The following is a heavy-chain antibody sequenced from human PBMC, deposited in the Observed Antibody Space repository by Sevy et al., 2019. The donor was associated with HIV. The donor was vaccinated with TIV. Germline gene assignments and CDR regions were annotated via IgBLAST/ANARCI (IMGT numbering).Heavy chain of an antibody. D-gene: IGHD3-22*01. V-gene: IGHV1-24*01. CDR1: GSTLTRLA. J-gene: IGHJ4*02. CDR3: ATTKDYYDSSGSPFDD. CDR2: FDPEDGET. Sequence: ASVKVSCKVSGSTLTRLAIHWVRQAPGKGPEWMGSFDPEDGETIYSQKFQGRVTLPEDTSTDPGYMELSSLRSEDTAVYYCATTKDYYDSSGSPFDDWGQGTLVTVSS.